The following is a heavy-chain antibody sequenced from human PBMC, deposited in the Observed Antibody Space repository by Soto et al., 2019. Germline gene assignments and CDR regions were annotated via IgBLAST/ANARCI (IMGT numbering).Heavy chain of an antibody. J-gene: IGHJ4*02. V-gene: IGHV3-33*01. CDR3: ARDGIGGTDFRGFLDY. Sequence: QVHLEQSGGGVVQPGGSLRLSCVVPGPIFNGYGMHWVRQAPGKGLEWVAVIWHDGSEIYYADSVKGRFTISRDNSKNTLYLQMNSLRVEDTAVYYCARDGIGGTDFRGFLDYWVQGTLVTVSS. CDR1: GPIFNGYG. D-gene: IGHD1-7*01. CDR2: IWHDGSEI.